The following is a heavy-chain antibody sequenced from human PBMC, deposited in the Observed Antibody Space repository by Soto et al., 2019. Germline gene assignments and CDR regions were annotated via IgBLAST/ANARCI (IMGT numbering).Heavy chain of an antibody. CDR2: IYSGGST. J-gene: IGHJ4*02. CDR3: VRDEIQIWSYVGSFDY. Sequence: GSLRLSCAASGFTVSSNCMSWVRQAPGKGLEWVSVIYSGGSTYYADSVKGRFTISRDNSKNMLYLQMDSLGVEDTAVYYCVRDEIQIWSYVGSFDYWGQGSVVTVSS. D-gene: IGHD5-18*01. CDR1: GFTVSSNC. V-gene: IGHV3-53*01.